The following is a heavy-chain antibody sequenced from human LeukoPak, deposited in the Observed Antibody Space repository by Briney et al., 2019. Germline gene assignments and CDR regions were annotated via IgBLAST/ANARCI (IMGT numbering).Heavy chain of an antibody. CDR1: GYSFTNYW. D-gene: IGHD4-17*01. Sequence: KPGESLRISCKGSGYSFTNYWIGWVRQMPGKGLEWMGIIYPGDSDTRYSPSFQGQVTISADKSTSTAYLQWSSLKASDTAMYYCARSTTVTTDYYDGMDVWGQGTTVTVSS. CDR3: ARSTTVTTDYYDGMDV. CDR2: IYPGDSDT. J-gene: IGHJ6*02. V-gene: IGHV5-51*01.